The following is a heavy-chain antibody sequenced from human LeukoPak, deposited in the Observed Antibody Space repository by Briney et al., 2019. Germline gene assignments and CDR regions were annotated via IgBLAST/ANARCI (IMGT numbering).Heavy chain of an antibody. V-gene: IGHV1-2*06. CDR3: ARERKITIFGVACDY. J-gene: IGHJ4*02. CDR2: INPNGGGT. D-gene: IGHD3-3*01. Sequence: GASAKVSCKASGYTFTGYYMHWVRQAPGQGLEWMGRINPNGGGTNYAQKFQGRVTMTSDTSISTAYMELSRLRSDDTAVYYCARERKITIFGVACDYWGRGTLVTVSS. CDR1: GYTFTGYY.